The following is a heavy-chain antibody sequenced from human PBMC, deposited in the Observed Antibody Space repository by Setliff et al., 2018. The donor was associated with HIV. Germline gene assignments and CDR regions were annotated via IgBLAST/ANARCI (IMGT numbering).Heavy chain of an antibody. Sequence: PGGSLRLSCAASGFTFSDYYMSWIRQAPGKGLEWVSYISSSGSTIYYADSVKGRFTISRDNAKNSLFLQMNSLRAEDTAVYYCAREWDTDMAHLDYWGQGTMVTVSS. D-gene: IGHD5-18*01. CDR3: AREWDTDMAHLDY. J-gene: IGHJ4*02. CDR1: GFTFSDYY. CDR2: ISSSGSTI. V-gene: IGHV3-11*04.